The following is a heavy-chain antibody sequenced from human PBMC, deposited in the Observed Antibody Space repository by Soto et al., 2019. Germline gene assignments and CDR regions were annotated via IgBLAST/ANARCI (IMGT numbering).Heavy chain of an antibody. J-gene: IGHJ4*02. CDR1: GYTFTRDY. CDR3: ARVGGSGSYFDY. D-gene: IGHD1-26*01. CDR2: INPSGGNT. Sequence: ASVKVSCKASGYTFTRDYIHWVRQAPGQGLEWMGVINPSGGNTNYAQIFRGRVTMTRDTSTSTVYMELSSLRSEDTAVYYCARVGGSGSYFDYWGQGTLVTVSS. V-gene: IGHV1-46*01.